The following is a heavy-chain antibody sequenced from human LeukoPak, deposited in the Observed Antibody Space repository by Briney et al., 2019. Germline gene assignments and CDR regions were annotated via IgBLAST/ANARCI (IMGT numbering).Heavy chain of an antibody. CDR2: MYYSGST. J-gene: IGHJ4*02. Sequence: PSETLSLTCTVSGGSISSSSYYWGWIRQPPGKGLEWIGSMYYSGSTYYNPSLKSRVTISVDTSKNQFSLKLSSVTAADTAVYYCARDYYDSSGYYFIDYWGQGTLVTVSS. CDR3: ARDYYDSSGYYFIDY. D-gene: IGHD3-22*01. V-gene: IGHV4-39*07. CDR1: GGSISSSSYY.